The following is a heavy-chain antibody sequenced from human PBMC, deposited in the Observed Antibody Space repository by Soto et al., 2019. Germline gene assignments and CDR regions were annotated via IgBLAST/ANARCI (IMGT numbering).Heavy chain of an antibody. CDR3: ARNYYHSSDRDYLDY. CDR2: INPISGGT. CDR1: GYTFNGYY. Sequence: ASVKVSCKASGYTFNGYYIHWVRQAPGEGLEGMGWINPISGGTNYAQKFQGRVTMTRDTSIATVYMELSRLKSDDTAVYYCARNYYHSSDRDYLDYWGQGTLVTVSS. V-gene: IGHV1-2*02. J-gene: IGHJ4*02. D-gene: IGHD3-22*01.